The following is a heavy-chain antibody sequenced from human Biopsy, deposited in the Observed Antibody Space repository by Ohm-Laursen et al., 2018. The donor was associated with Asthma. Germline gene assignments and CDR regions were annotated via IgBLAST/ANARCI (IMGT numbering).Heavy chain of an antibody. D-gene: IGHD6-13*01. V-gene: IGHV3-53*01. Sequence: GSLRLSCAATGFTVTTHYMSWVRQAPGKGLEWVSVIYSRGSTYYADSVKGRFTISRDSSKNTLFLQMDSLRAEDTAVYYCARQPIAEPGTAFYYYYGMDVWGQGTTVTVSS. CDR1: GFTVTTHY. CDR3: ARQPIAEPGTAFYYYYGMDV. J-gene: IGHJ6*02. CDR2: IYSRGST.